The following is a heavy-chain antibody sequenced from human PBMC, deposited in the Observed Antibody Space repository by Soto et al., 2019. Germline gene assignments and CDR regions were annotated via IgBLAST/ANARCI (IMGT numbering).Heavy chain of an antibody. CDR1: TGYA. CDR3: AKDPSTGHADL. J-gene: IGHJ5*02. Sequence: GGSLRLSCTALTGYAMSWVRRGPGKGLEWISTIRPTGNTHYADSVEGRFTISRDDSKNTFYLQMNNLRADDTGVYYCAKDPSTGHADLWGQGTLVTV. V-gene: IGHV3-23*01. D-gene: IGHD3-9*01. CDR2: IRPTGNT.